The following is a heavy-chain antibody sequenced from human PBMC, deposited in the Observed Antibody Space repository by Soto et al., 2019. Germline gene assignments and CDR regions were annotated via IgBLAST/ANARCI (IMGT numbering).Heavy chain of an antibody. J-gene: IGHJ4*02. CDR3: ARDWLRSGYAL. V-gene: IGHV1-69*08. D-gene: IGHD5-12*01. CDR2: IIPILGIP. CDR1: GGTFSSYT. Sequence: QVQLVQSGAEVKKPGSSVKVSCKASGGTFSSYTISWVRQAPGQGLEWMGRIIPILGIPNYAQKFQGGVTITADPSTSTAYLELSSLRSEDTAVYYCARDWLRSGYALWGPGTLVPVSS.